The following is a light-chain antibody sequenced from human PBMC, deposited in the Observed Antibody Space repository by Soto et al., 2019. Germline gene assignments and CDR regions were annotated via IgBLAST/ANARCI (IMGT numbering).Light chain of an antibody. CDR2: DAS. Sequence: ESVLTRSPGTLSLSPGQISTLSCRASQSVSSKYLAWYQQKPGQAPRLLIYDASNRATGIPARFSGSGSATDFTLTISSLQPEDFAAYYCQQRSNWPPLTFGGGTKVDIK. CDR3: QQRSNWPPLT. J-gene: IGKJ4*01. CDR1: QSVSSKY. V-gene: IGKV3-11*01.